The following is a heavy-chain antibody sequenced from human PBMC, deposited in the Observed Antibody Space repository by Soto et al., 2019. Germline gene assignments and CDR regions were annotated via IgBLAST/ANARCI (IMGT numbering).Heavy chain of an antibody. CDR2: IYYSGST. V-gene: IGHV4-30-4*08. Sequence: TVSGGTIVDFCCRWIRQQKGKGLKWIGYIYYSGSTYYNPSLKSRVTISVDTSKNQFSLKLSSVTAADTAVYYCDRVRSGSKEFDYWRKGTLDNVTS. J-gene: IGHJ4*02. CDR1: GGTIVDFC. CDR3: DRVRSGSKEFDY. D-gene: IGHD6-25*01.